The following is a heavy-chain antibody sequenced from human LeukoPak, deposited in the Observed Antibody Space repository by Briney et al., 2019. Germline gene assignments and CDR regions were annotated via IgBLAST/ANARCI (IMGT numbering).Heavy chain of an antibody. Sequence: ASVKVSCKASGYTFTGYYMHWVRQAPGQGLEWMGWINPNSGGTNYAQKFQGRVTMTRDTSISTAYMELSRLRSDDTAVYYCARVRYCSSTSCYLFDYWGQGTLVTVSP. CDR1: GYTFTGYY. J-gene: IGHJ4*02. V-gene: IGHV1-2*02. CDR3: ARVRYCSSTSCYLFDY. CDR2: INPNSGGT. D-gene: IGHD2-2*01.